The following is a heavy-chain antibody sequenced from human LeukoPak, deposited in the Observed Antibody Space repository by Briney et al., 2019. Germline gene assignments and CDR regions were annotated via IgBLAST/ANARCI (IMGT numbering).Heavy chain of an antibody. D-gene: IGHD4-11*01. CDR2: IYYSGST. V-gene: IGHV4-59*01. Sequence: PSETLSLTCTVSGGSISSYYWSWIRQPPGKGLEWIGYIYYSGSTNYSPSLKSRVTISVDTSKNQFSLKLSSVTAADTAVYYCARVRLSTGGFQLLRAALENAFDIWGQGTMVTVSS. CDR3: ARVRLSTGGFQLLRAALENAFDI. J-gene: IGHJ3*02. CDR1: GGSISSYY.